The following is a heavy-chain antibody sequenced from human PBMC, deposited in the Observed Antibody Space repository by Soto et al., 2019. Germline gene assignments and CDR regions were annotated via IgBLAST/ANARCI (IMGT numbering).Heavy chain of an antibody. V-gene: IGHV4-59*08. D-gene: IGHD3-3*01. CDR3: ARSPYYDFWSGYPGWFDP. CDR2: IYYSGST. J-gene: IGHJ5*02. Sequence: PSETLSLTCTVSGGSISSYYWSWIRQPPGKGLEWIGYIYYSGSTNYNPSLKSRVTISVDTSKNQFSLKLSSVTAADTAVYYCARSPYYDFWSGYPGWFDPWGQGTLVTVSS. CDR1: GGSISSYY.